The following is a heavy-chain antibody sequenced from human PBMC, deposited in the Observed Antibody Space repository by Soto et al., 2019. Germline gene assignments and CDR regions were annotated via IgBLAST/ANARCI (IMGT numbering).Heavy chain of an antibody. Sequence: QVQLQQWGAGLLKPSETLSLTCAVYGGSFSGYYWSWIRQPPGKGLEWIGEINHSGSTNYNPSLKSRVTISVDTSKNQFSLKLSSVTAADTAVYYCARVRLRYFDSLNWFDPWGQGTLVTVSS. V-gene: IGHV4-34*01. CDR2: INHSGST. J-gene: IGHJ5*02. CDR1: GGSFSGYY. CDR3: ARVRLRYFDSLNWFDP. D-gene: IGHD3-9*01.